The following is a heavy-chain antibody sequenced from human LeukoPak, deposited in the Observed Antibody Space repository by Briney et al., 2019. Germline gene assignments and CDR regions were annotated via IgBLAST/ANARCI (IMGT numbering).Heavy chain of an antibody. CDR1: GGSISSGGYY. J-gene: IGHJ4*02. V-gene: IGHV4-31*03. Sequence: SETLSLTCTVSGGSISSGGYYWSWIRQHPGKGLEWIGYIYYSGSTYYNPSLKSRVTISVDTSKNQFSLKLSSVTAADTAVYYCARVRSRNVDYWGQGTLVTVSS. CDR3: ARVRSRNVDY. CDR2: IYYSGST.